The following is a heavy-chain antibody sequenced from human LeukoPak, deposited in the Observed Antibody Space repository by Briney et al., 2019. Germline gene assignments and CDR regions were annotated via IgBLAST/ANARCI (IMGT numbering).Heavy chain of an antibody. D-gene: IGHD7-27*01. CDR1: GFTFSSHW. CDR2: IDSFGNTM. Sequence: GGSLRLSCEASGFTFSSHWMHWVRQDPGRGLLWVSRIDSFGNTMGYADFVKGRFIISRDNAKNTLYLEMNSLREEDTAVYYCARNNWGIGYWGRGALVTVSS. V-gene: IGHV3-74*01. CDR3: ARNNWGIGY. J-gene: IGHJ4*02.